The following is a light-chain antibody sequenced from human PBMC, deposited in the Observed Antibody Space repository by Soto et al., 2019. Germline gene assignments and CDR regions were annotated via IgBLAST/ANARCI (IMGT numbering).Light chain of an antibody. CDR2: DNS. CDR1: RSSIGNNY. J-gene: IGLJ7*01. CDR3: ATWDSSLIAVV. V-gene: IGLV1-51*01. Sequence: QSVLTQSPSVSAAPGQKVTISCSGTRSSIGNNYVSWYQKVPGTGPKLLIYDNSKRPSGIPDRFSGSQSGTSATLGITGLQTGDEADYYCATWDSSLIAVVFGGGTQLTVL.